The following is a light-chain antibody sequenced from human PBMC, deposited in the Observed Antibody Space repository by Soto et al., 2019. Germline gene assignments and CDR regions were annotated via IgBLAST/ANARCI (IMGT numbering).Light chain of an antibody. Sequence: EIVLTQSPATLSLSPGERATLSCRASQSIRTYLAWYQQKPGQAPRLLISDASNRATGIPARFSGSGSGTDFTLTISSLEPEDFAVYYCQQRSNWLLTFGPGTKVEIK. J-gene: IGKJ3*01. CDR3: QQRSNWLLT. CDR1: QSIRTY. V-gene: IGKV3-11*01. CDR2: DAS.